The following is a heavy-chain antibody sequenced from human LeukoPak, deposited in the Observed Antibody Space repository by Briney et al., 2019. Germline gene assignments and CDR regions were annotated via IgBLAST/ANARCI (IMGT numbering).Heavy chain of an antibody. V-gene: IGHV3-21*04. D-gene: IGHD5-12*01. J-gene: IGHJ6*03. CDR2: ISSSSSYI. CDR1: GFTFSSYS. Sequence: GXSLRXXCAASGFTFSSYSMNWVRQAPGKGLEWVSSISSSSSYIYYADSVKGRFTISRDNAKNSLYLQMNNLRAEDTAVYFCXXVWLRDXMDVWGKGXTVSVSS. CDR3: XXVWLRDXMDV.